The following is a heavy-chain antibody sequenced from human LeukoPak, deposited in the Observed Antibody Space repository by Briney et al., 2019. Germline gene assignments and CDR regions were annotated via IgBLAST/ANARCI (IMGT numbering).Heavy chain of an antibody. CDR2: IYYNGNT. D-gene: IGHD1-26*01. CDR1: DGSINSYY. Sequence: SETLSLTCSVSDGSINSYYWNWIRRPPGQGLEWIGYIYYNGNTNYSPFLKSRVTMSVDTSKNLFSLKVSSVTAADTAVYYCARGRSNYYGMDVWGQGTTVTVSS. CDR3: ARGRSNYYGMDV. V-gene: IGHV4-59*12. J-gene: IGHJ6*02.